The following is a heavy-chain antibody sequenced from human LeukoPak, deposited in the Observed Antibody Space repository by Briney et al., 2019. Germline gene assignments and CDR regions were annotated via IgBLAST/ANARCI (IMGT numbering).Heavy chain of an antibody. D-gene: IGHD3-10*01. V-gene: IGHV1-8*02. Sequence: ASVKVSCKASGFSFTSYDTNWVRQAPGQGLEWMGWMNPIKGSTGYARKFRGRVTMTRDTSTSTAYMELWSLTSEDTAVYYCVRDGEGVAISVNFWFDPWGQGTLVTVSS. CDR2: MNPIKGST. J-gene: IGHJ5*02. CDR1: GFSFTSYD. CDR3: VRDGEGVAISVNFWFDP.